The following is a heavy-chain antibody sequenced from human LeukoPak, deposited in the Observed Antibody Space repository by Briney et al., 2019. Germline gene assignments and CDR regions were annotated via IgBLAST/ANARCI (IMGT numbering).Heavy chain of an antibody. J-gene: IGHJ6*04. D-gene: IGHD3-10*02. Sequence: GGSLRLSCAASGFTFNSYEMNWVRQAPGKGLEWVSYISSSGNTIYYADSVKGRFTISRDNAKNSLYLQMNSLRAEDTAVYYCAELGITMIGGVWGEGTTVTISS. CDR1: GFTFNSYE. V-gene: IGHV3-48*03. CDR2: ISSSGNTI. CDR3: AELGITMIGGV.